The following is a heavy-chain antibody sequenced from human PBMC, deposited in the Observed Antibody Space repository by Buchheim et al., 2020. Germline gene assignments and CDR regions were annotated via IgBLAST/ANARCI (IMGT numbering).Heavy chain of an antibody. CDR2: MYYSGIT. V-gene: IGHV4-39*07. Sequence: QLQLQESGPGLVKPSETLSFTCTVSGGSISSSSYYWGWIRQPPGKGLEWIGSMYYSGITYYNSSLKSRVTISLDTSKNQFSLKLSSVTAADTAVYYCAGDLVDYSHAFDVWGQGT. CDR3: AGDLVDYSHAFDV. CDR1: GGSISSSSYY. D-gene: IGHD2-21*01. J-gene: IGHJ3*01.